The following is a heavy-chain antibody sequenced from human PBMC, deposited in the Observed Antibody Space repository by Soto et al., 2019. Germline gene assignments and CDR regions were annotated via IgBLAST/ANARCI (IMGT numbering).Heavy chain of an antibody. CDR3: AIYATYYYDSSGSLYWYFDL. V-gene: IGHV1-69*01. Sequence: QLQLVQSGAEVKKPGSSVKVSCKASGGTFSSYAISWVRQAPGQGLEWMGGIIPIFGTANYAQKFQGRVTITADESTSTAYMELSSLRSEDTAVYYCAIYATYYYDSSGSLYWYFDLWGRGTLVTVSS. J-gene: IGHJ2*01. D-gene: IGHD3-22*01. CDR1: GGTFSSYA. CDR2: IIPIFGTA.